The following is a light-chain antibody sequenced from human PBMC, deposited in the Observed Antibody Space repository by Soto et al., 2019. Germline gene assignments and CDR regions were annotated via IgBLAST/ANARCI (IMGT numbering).Light chain of an antibody. Sequence: IEMTQYQSSLSASVGDRVTITCRASQGISNELGWYQQRPGKAPKVLIYGASNLQSGVPSRFSGSASGTDFTLTISSLQPEDFATYFCQQGYSIPPWTFGQGTKVAIK. V-gene: IGKV1-6*01. CDR3: QQGYSIPPWT. CDR1: QGISNE. CDR2: GAS. J-gene: IGKJ1*01.